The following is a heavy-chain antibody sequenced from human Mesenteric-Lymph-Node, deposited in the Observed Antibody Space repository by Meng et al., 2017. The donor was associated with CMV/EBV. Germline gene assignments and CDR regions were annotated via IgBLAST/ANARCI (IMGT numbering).Heavy chain of an antibody. Sequence: GESLKISCAASGFTFSSYSMNWVRQAPGKGLEWVSSISSSSSYIYYADSVKGRFTISRDNSKNTLYLQMNSLRAEDTAVYYCAKANDSSGYYLSAVDYWGQGTLVTVSS. V-gene: IGHV3-21*01. CDR3: AKANDSSGYYLSAVDY. J-gene: IGHJ4*02. CDR1: GFTFSSYS. CDR2: ISSSSSYI. D-gene: IGHD3-22*01.